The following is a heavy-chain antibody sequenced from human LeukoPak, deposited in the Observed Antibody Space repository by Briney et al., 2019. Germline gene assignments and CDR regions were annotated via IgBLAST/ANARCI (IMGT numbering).Heavy chain of an antibody. V-gene: IGHV3-23*01. CDR1: GFRFSSYA. J-gene: IGHJ6*02. D-gene: IGHD3-10*01. CDR3: TRDRWFGELFYAMDV. CDR2: ISGSGVST. Sequence: PGGSLRLACAASGFRFSSYAMSWVRQAPGKGLEWVSAISGSGVSTYYADSVKGRFTVSRDNSKNTLSLEMNGLRGEDTAVYYCTRDRWFGELFYAMDVWGQGTTVTVSS.